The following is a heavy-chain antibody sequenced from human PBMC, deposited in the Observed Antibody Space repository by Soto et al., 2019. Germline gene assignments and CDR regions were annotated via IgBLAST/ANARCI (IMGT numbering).Heavy chain of an antibody. CDR3: ARRDYVYIWGSYAY. D-gene: IGHD3-16*01. V-gene: IGHV3-23*01. CDR1: GFTFSSYA. Sequence: EVQLLESGGGLVQPGGSLRLSCAASGFTFSSYAMGWVRQAPGKGLQWISVISSSGGSTYYADSVKGRSTIARDNSKDTLFLDMNSLRAEDSAVYYCARRDYVYIWGSYAYWGKGTLVTVSS. J-gene: IGHJ4*02. CDR2: ISSSGGST.